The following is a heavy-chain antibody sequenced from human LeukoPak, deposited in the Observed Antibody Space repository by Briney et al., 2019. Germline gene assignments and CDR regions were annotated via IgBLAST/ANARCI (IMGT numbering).Heavy chain of an antibody. J-gene: IGHJ5*02. Sequence: GGSLILSCAASGFTFSNYWMHCVRQAPGKGLVWVSRINCDGINTSYADSVKRRFTISRDNAKNTLNLQINSLRAEHEAVYYCARDLGQYSASRYNWFAPWGQGTMVTVSS. D-gene: IGHD1-26*01. CDR1: GFTFSNYW. CDR2: INCDGINT. V-gene: IGHV3-74*01. CDR3: ARDLGQYSASRYNWFAP.